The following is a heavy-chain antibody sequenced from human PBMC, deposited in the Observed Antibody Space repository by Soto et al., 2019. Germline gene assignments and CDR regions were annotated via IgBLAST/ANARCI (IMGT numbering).Heavy chain of an antibody. V-gene: IGHV4-59*08. CDR3: ARQRRDFDY. CDR1: GGSISGYY. Sequence: QVQLQESGPGLVKPSETLSLTCTVSGGSISGYYWSWIRQPPGKGLQWIGYIYSSGSTNYNPSLKSRVTISVDTSMNQFSLNLSSVTAADTAVYYCARQRRDFDYWGQGSLVTVSS. CDR2: IYSSGST. J-gene: IGHJ4*02.